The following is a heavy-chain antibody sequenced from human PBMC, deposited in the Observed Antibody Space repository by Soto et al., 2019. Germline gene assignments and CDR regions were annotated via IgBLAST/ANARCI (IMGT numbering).Heavy chain of an antibody. V-gene: IGHV1-8*01. D-gene: IGHD3-10*01. CDR2: MNPNSGNT. Sequence: ASVKVSCKASGYTFTSYDINWVRQATGQGFEWMGWMNPNSGNTGYAQKFQGRVTMTRDTSITTAYMELSSLRSEDTAVYYCAREEYYYGSGAFFDYWGQGTLVTAPQ. CDR1: GYTFTSYD. CDR3: AREEYYYGSGAFFDY. J-gene: IGHJ4*02.